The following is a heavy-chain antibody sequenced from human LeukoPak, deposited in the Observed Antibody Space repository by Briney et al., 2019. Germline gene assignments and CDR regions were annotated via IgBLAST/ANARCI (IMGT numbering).Heavy chain of an antibody. Sequence: PSETLSLTCNVSGYSINTYFWNWIRQPPGKGLEWLGYISHSGSTNYNPSLQSRLTMSVDMSKNQFSLRLTSATAADTAVYFCAKSGWLRRAFFQDWGQGILVTVSS. CDR1: GYSINTYF. D-gene: IGHD6-19*01. CDR3: AKSGWLRRAFFQD. CDR2: ISHSGST. V-gene: IGHV4-59*01. J-gene: IGHJ1*01.